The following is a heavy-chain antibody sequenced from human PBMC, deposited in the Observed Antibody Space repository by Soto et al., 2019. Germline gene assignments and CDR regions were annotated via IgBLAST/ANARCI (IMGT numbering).Heavy chain of an antibody. CDR3: AKPAWYQLLVGNFDY. CDR2: ISGSGGST. CDR1: GFTFSSYA. D-gene: IGHD2-2*01. Sequence: EVQLLESGGGLVQPGGSLRLSCAASGFTFSSYAMSWVRQAPGKGLEWVSTISGSGGSTYSADSVKGLFTISRDNSKNTLYLQMNGLRAEDTAFYYCAKPAWYQLLVGNFDYWGQGTLVTVSS. V-gene: IGHV3-23*01. J-gene: IGHJ4*02.